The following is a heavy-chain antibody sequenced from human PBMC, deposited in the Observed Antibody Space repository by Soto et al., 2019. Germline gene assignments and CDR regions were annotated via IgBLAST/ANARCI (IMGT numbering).Heavy chain of an antibody. CDR2: IYYSGST. J-gene: IGHJ4*02. CDR3: ANWGKSGSDI. Sequence: SETLSLTCTVSGGSISSYYWSWIRQPPGKGLEWIGYIYYSGSTNYNPSLKSRVTISVDTSKNQFSLKLSSVTAADTAVYYCANWGKSGSDIWGQGTLVTVSS. D-gene: IGHD3-10*01. CDR1: GGSISSYY. V-gene: IGHV4-59*01.